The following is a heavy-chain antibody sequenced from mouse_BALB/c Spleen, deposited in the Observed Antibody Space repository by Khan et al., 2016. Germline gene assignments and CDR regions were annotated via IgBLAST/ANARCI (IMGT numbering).Heavy chain of an antibody. Sequence: EVKLEESGGGLVQPGGSMKLSCVASGFTFSNYWMNWVRQSPEKGLEWVAEIRLKSNNYATHYAESVKGRFTISRDDSKNSVYLQMSDLRAADTGIYYCTKAHYSFAYWGQGTLVTVSA. V-gene: IGHV6-6*02. D-gene: IGHD1-2*01. J-gene: IGHJ3*01. CDR3: TKAHYSFAY. CDR2: IRLKSNNYAT. CDR1: GFTFSNYW.